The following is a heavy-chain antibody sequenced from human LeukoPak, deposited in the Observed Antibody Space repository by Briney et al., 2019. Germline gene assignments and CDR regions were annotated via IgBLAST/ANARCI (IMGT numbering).Heavy chain of an antibody. J-gene: IGHJ4*02. CDR2: IYYSGST. D-gene: IGHD5-18*01. CDR3: ARVPVDTAMGIFDY. CDR1: GDSISTSNSY. V-gene: IGHV4-39*07. Sequence: KTSETLSLTCTVSGDSISTSNSYWGWIRQPPGKGLEWIGSIYYSGSTYYNPSLKSRVTISVDTSKNQFSLKLSSVTAADTAVYYCARVPVDTAMGIFDYWGQGTLVTVSS.